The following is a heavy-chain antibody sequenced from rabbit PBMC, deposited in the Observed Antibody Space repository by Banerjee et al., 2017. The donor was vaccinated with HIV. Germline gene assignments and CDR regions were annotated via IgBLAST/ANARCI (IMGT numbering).Heavy chain of an antibody. Sequence: QSLEESGGDLVKPGASLTLTCTASGFSFSSSYYMCWVRQAPGKGLEWIACIYAGSSGSTYYASWAKGRFTISKTSSTTVTLQMTSLTAADTATYFCARATYGYAGYGYAIEAFNLWGPGTLVTVS. CDR3: ARATYGYAGYGYAIEAFNL. J-gene: IGHJ4*01. V-gene: IGHV1S40*01. CDR1: GFSFSSSYY. D-gene: IGHD6-1*01. CDR2: IYAGSSGST.